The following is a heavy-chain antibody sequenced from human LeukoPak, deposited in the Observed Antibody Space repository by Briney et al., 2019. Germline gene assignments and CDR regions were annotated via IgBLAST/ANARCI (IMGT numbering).Heavy chain of an antibody. CDR3: ARGGIQVSSIDEFDY. Sequence: PGGSLRLSCAASGFTFIDYDMHWVRQVIGKGLEWVSAIGIRGDTHYSGFVKGRFTISRENAESSLYLQMTSLRAEDTAVYYWARGGIQVSSIDEFDYWGQGTLVTVSS. D-gene: IGHD5/OR15-5a*01. CDR1: GFTFIDYD. CDR2: IGIRGDT. J-gene: IGHJ4*02. V-gene: IGHV3-13*01.